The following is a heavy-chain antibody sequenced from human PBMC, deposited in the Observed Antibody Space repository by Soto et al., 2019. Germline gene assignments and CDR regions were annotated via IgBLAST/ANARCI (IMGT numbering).Heavy chain of an antibody. Sequence: ASVKVSCKASGGTFSSYTISWVRQAPGQGLEWMGRIIPILGIANYAQKFQGRVTITADKSTSTAYMELSSLRSEDTAVYYCATNWKFWSGATRESDAFDIWGQGTMVTVSS. D-gene: IGHD3-3*01. CDR2: IIPILGIA. CDR1: GGTFSSYT. J-gene: IGHJ3*02. V-gene: IGHV1-69*02. CDR3: ATNWKFWSGATRESDAFDI.